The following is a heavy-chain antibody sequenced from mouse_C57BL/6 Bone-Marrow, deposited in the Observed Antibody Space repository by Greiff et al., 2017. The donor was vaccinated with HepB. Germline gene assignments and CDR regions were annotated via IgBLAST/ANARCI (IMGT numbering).Heavy chain of an antibody. CDR1: GFNIKDDY. D-gene: IGHD2-1*01. CDR3: TTSLIYYGNYAWFAY. CDR2: IDPENGDT. J-gene: IGHJ3*01. Sequence: EVKLMESGAELVRPGASVKLSCTASGFNIKDDYMHWVKQRPEQGLEWIGWIDPENGDTEYASKFQGKATITADTSSNTAYLQLSSLTSEDTAVYYCTTSLIYYGNYAWFAYWGQGTLVTVSA. V-gene: IGHV14-4*01.